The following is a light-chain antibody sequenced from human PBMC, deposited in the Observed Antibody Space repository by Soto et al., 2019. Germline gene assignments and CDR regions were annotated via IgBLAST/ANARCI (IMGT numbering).Light chain of an antibody. CDR3: QQRYSWPPIT. CDR1: QSVRSY. V-gene: IGKV3-11*01. CDR2: AAA. J-gene: IGKJ3*01. Sequence: EIVLTQSPATLSLSPGERATLSCRASQSVRSYLDWYQQKPGQAPRLLIYAAANRATGIPARLSGSGSGTDFPLTIRSLEPEDFAVYYCQQRYSWPPITFGPGTTVDVK.